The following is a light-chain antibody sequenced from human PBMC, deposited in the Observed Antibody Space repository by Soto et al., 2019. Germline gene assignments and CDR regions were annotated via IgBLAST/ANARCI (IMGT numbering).Light chain of an antibody. CDR2: GAS. Sequence: EIVLTQSPGTLSVSPGERATLSCRASQSVSSKLAWYQQKPGQAPRLLFYGASTVATGIPARFSGSGSETEFTLSISSLQSAEFAVYYCQQYHDWPGTFGQGTKVEIK. V-gene: IGKV3-15*01. CDR1: QSVSSK. CDR3: QQYHDWPGT. J-gene: IGKJ1*01.